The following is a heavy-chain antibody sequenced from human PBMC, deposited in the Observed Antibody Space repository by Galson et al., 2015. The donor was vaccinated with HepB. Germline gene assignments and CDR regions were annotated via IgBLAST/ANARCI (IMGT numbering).Heavy chain of an antibody. J-gene: IGHJ4*02. CDR1: GYTFTTYY. V-gene: IGHV1-46*04. CDR3: ARLDGYNSDIGGDY. Sequence: SVKVSCKASGYTFTTYYMHWVRQAPGQGLEWIGMINPRGGSTNYAQRLQGRVTMTRDTSTSTVYMELRSLTSEDTAVYYCARLDGYNSDIGGDYWGQGTRVTVSS. D-gene: IGHD5-24*01. CDR2: INPRGGST.